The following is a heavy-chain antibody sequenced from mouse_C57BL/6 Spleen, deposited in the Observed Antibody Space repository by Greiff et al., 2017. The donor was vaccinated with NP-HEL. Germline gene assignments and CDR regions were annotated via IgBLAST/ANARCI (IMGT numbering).Heavy chain of an antibody. D-gene: IGHD1-1*01. V-gene: IGHV14-4*01. J-gene: IGHJ2*01. Sequence: EVQLQQSGAELVRPGASVKLSCTASGFNIKDDYMHWVKQRPEQGLEWIGWIDPENGDTEYASKFQGKATITADTSSNTAYLQLSSLTSEDAAVYYCTGAVVAYYFDYWGQGTTLTVSA. CDR3: TGAVVAYYFDY. CDR2: IDPENGDT. CDR1: GFNIKDDY.